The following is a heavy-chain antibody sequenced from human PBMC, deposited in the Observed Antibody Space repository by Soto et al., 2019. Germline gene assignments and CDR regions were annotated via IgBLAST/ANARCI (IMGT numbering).Heavy chain of an antibody. CDR3: ASVGELPVWFDP. D-gene: IGHD3-10*01. CDR2: ISYTGST. J-gene: IGHJ5*02. V-gene: IGHV4-59*13. CDR1: GDSISSYY. Sequence: QVQRQESGPGLVKPSETLSLTCTVSGDSISSYYWSWIRQPPGEGLERVVYISYTGSTIYNPSLESRATISQDTSKNQVSLSLNSVTVADTAVYSCASVGELPVWFDPWGRGTLVTVSS.